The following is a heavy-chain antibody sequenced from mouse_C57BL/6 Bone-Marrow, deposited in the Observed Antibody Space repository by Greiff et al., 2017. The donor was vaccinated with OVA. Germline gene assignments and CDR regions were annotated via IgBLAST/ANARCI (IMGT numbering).Heavy chain of an antibody. CDR3: ARDDYYWYFDV. Sequence: EVNVVESGGGLVQSGRSLRLSCAPSGFTFSDFYMEWVRHAPGKGLEWIAASRNKANDYTTEYSASVKGRFIVSRDTSQSILYLQMNALRAEDTAIYYCARDDYYWYFDVWGTGTTVTVSS. V-gene: IGHV7-1*01. J-gene: IGHJ1*03. CDR1: GFTFSDFY. CDR2: SRNKANDYTT.